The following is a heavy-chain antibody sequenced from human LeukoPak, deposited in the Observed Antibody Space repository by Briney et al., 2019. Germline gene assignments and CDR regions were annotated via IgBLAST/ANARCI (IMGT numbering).Heavy chain of an antibody. J-gene: IGHJ6*03. Sequence: SETLSLTCTVSGGSISSSSYYWGWIRQPPGKGLEWIGSIYYSGSTYYNPSLKSRVTISVDTSKNQFSLKLSSVTTADTAVYYCARQRYSSGWGPMRYYYYMDVWGKGTTVTISS. V-gene: IGHV4-39*01. CDR1: GGSISSSSYY. CDR2: IYYSGST. D-gene: IGHD6-19*01. CDR3: ARQRYSSGWGPMRYYYYMDV.